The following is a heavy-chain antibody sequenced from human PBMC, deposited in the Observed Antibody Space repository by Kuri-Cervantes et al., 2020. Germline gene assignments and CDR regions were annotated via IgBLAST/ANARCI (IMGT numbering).Heavy chain of an antibody. CDR3: ARVVVNTPTY. Sequence: ASVKVSCKASGYTFTGYYMHWVRQAPGQGLEWMGWINPNSGGTNYAQKFQGRVTMTRDTSISTAYMELSGLRSDDTAVYYCARVVVNTPTYWGQGTLVTVSS. J-gene: IGHJ4*02. CDR2: INPNSGGT. CDR1: GYTFTGYY. V-gene: IGHV1-2*02. D-gene: IGHD5-18*01.